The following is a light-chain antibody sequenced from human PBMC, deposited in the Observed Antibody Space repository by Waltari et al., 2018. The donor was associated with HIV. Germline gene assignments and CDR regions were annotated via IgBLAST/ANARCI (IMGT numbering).Light chain of an antibody. CDR1: QSLNVY. V-gene: IGKV3-11*01. CDR3: QQRSDWLT. J-gene: IGKJ4*01. Sequence: PGERATLYCRASQSLNVYLAWYQHKGGQAPRLLIYDASKRAPGVPDRFSGGGSGTDFTLTISSLKPEDSASYFCQQRSDWLTFGGGTKVEIK. CDR2: DAS.